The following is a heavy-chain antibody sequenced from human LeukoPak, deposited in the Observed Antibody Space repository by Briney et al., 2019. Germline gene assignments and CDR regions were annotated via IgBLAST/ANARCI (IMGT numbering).Heavy chain of an antibody. CDR1: GFTFSSYA. V-gene: IGHV3-23*01. CDR3: ATDLMITFGVDG. CDR2: ISGSGGST. Sequence: PGGSLRLSCAASGFTFSSYAMSWVRQAPGKGLEWVSAISGSGGSTYYADSVKGRFTISRDNSKNTLYLQMNSLRAEDTAVYYCATDLMITFGVDGWGQGTLVTVSS. J-gene: IGHJ4*02. D-gene: IGHD3-16*01.